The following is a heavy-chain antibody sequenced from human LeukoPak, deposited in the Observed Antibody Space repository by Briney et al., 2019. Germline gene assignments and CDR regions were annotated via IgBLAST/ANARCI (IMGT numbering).Heavy chain of an antibody. J-gene: IGHJ4*02. Sequence: GGSLRLSCAASGFTLSGSAMHWVRQASGKGLEWVGRIRSKANNYATAYAASVKGRFTISRDDSKNTAYLQMNSLITEDTAVYYCTRRFSDDSSGYFSYWGLGILVTVSS. D-gene: IGHD3-22*01. CDR3: TRRFSDDSSGYFSY. CDR2: IRSKANNYAT. V-gene: IGHV3-73*01. CDR1: GFTLSGSA.